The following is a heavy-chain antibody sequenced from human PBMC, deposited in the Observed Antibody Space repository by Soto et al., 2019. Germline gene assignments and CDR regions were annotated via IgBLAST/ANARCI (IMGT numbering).Heavy chain of an antibody. D-gene: IGHD3-3*01. V-gene: IGHV1-58*01. Sequence: GASLKVSCKTSGFMFTSSAVQWVRQARGQRLEWIGWLVVGSGNTHYAQHFQERVTLTRDMSTGTAYMELSSLRSEDTAVYYCAAVPVLRFLKWLPAYFDYWGQGPLVTVSS. CDR2: LVVGSGNT. CDR3: AAVPVLRFLKWLPAYFDY. CDR1: GFMFTSSA. J-gene: IGHJ4*02.